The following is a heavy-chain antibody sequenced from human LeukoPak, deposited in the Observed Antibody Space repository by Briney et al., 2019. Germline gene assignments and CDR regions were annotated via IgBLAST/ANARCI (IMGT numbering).Heavy chain of an antibody. CDR3: VRGNPLMDY. V-gene: IGHV3-74*01. CDR2: IDIPGTIT. CDR1: GFSFSGYW. D-gene: IGHD1-14*01. Sequence: PGGSLRLSCEASGFSFSGYWMLWVRQVPGKGLVWVSQIDIPGTITRYADSVQGRFTISRDNAKNTLYLQMSSLRADDTAVYYCVRGNPLMDYWGQGTLVTVSS. J-gene: IGHJ4*02.